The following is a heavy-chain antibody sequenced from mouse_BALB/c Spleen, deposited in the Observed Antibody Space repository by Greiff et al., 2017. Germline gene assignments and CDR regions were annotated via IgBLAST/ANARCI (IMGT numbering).Heavy chain of an antibody. Sequence: EVQLQQSGAELVKPGASVKLSCTASGFNIKDTYMHWVKQRPEQGLEWIGRIDPANGNTKYDPKFQGKATITADTSSNTAYLQLSSLTSEDTAVYYCASLYSSNYWGQGTTLTVSS. CDR3: ASLYSSNY. D-gene: IGHD2-5*01. V-gene: IGHV14-3*02. CDR1: GFNIKDTY. CDR2: IDPANGNT. J-gene: IGHJ2*01.